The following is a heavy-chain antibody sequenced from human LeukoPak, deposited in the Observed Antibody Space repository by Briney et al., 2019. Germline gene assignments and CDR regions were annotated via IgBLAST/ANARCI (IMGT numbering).Heavy chain of an antibody. J-gene: IGHJ4*02. Sequence: SETMSLTCTVSGYSISSGYYWGWIRQPPGKGLEWIGSIYHSGSTYYNPSLKSRVTISVDTSKNQFSLKLSSVTAADTAVYYCASLVGAIDYWGQGTLVTVSS. V-gene: IGHV4-38-2*02. CDR1: GYSISSGYY. CDR3: ASLVGAIDY. D-gene: IGHD1-26*01. CDR2: IYHSGST.